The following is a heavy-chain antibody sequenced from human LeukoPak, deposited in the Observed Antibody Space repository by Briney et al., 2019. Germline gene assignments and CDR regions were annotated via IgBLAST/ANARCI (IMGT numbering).Heavy chain of an antibody. D-gene: IGHD6-6*01. CDR3: GRGSSSENFDY. V-gene: IGHV4-34*01. J-gene: IGHJ4*02. Sequence: SVTLSLTCAVYGGSFSGYYWSWLRQPPGKGLEWIGEINHSRSTNYNPSLESRVLISVDTSKNHFFPKLSSLTAAGPAVYYFGRGSSSENFDYWGQGTLVTVSS. CDR2: INHSRST. CDR1: GGSFSGYY.